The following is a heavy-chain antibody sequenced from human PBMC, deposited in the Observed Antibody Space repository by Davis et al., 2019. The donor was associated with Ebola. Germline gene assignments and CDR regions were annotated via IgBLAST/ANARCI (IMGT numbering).Heavy chain of an antibody. D-gene: IGHD3-22*01. CDR2: ITSDGSDT. J-gene: IGHJ4*02. V-gene: IGHV3-74*01. CDR3: ASYYNPRYY. Sequence: HTGGSLRLSCAASGFNFRAYWMHWVRQVPGKGPVWVSHITSDGSDTTYADSVKGRVAVTRSNSENTLYLQMNSLRPDDTAMYYCASYYNPRYYWGQGTLVTVSS. CDR1: GFNFRAYW.